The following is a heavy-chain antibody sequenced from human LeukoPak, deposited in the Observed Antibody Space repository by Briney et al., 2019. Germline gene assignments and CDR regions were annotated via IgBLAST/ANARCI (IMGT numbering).Heavy chain of an antibody. J-gene: IGHJ4*02. Sequence: QTGGSLRLSCAASGFTFSSYAMSWVRQAPGKGLEWVSAISGSGGSTYYADSVKGRFTISRDNAKNTLYLHMNSLRAEDTAVYYCAKAGSGLNYYDSSGYYYFDYWGQGTLVTVSS. CDR1: GFTFSSYA. D-gene: IGHD3-22*01. V-gene: IGHV3-23*01. CDR3: AKAGSGLNYYDSSGYYYFDY. CDR2: ISGSGGST.